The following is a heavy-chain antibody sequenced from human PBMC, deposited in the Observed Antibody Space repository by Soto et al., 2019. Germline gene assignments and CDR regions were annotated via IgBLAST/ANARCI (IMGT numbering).Heavy chain of an antibody. D-gene: IGHD2-2*01. J-gene: IGHJ4*02. CDR1: GFTFSDSA. CDR3: AKRKYCPSTTCFDY. V-gene: IGHV3-73*01. Sequence: PGGSLRLSCAASGFTFSDSAIHWFRQASGKGLEWVGRIRTKTNNYATTYAASVEGRFTISRDDSENTLYLQMSSLRAEDTAVYYCAKRKYCPSTTCFDYWGQGTQVTVSS. CDR2: IRTKTNNYAT.